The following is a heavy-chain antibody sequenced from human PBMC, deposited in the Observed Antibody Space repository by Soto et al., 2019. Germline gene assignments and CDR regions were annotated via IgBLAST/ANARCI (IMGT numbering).Heavy chain of an antibody. CDR2: TYYRSKWYS. Sequence: SQTLSLTCAISGDSVSSTSAAWSWIRQSPSRGLEWLGRTYYRSKWYSDYAVSVKSRITINPDTSKNQFSLQLNSVTPEDTAVYYCARVGTGYNAFDIWGQGTMVTVSS. V-gene: IGHV6-1*01. CDR1: GDSVSSTSAA. D-gene: IGHD3-9*01. J-gene: IGHJ3*02. CDR3: ARVGTGYNAFDI.